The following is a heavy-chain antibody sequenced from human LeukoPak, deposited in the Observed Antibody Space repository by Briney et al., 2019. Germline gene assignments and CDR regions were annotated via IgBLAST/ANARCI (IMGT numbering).Heavy chain of an antibody. CDR3: ARSGYSNFDY. V-gene: IGHV4-61*02. J-gene: IGHJ4*02. Sequence: SETLSLTCTVSGGSLSSGSDYWSWIRQSAGKGLEWIGRIYASGSTNHNPSLKSRVTISLDTSKNQFSLKLSSVTAADTAVYYCARSGYSNFDYWGQGTLVTVSS. CDR1: GGSLSSGSDY. D-gene: IGHD3-3*01. CDR2: IYASGST.